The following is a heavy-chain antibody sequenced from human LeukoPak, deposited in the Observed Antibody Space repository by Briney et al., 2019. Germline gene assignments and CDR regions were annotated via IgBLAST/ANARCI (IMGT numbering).Heavy chain of an antibody. Sequence: GESLKISCKGSGYSFTSYWIGWVRQMPGKGLEWMGIIYPGDSGTRYSPSFQGQVTISADKSISTAYLQWSSLKASDTAMYYCARLYRSGYYYDNWFDPWGQGTLVTVSS. D-gene: IGHD3-22*01. CDR1: GYSFTSYW. CDR2: IYPGDSGT. CDR3: ARLYRSGYYYDNWFDP. J-gene: IGHJ5*02. V-gene: IGHV5-51*01.